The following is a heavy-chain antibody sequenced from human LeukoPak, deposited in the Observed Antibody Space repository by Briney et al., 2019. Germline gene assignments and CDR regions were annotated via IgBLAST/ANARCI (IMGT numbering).Heavy chain of an antibody. D-gene: IGHD3-10*01. Sequence: GGSLRLSCAASGFTVSNNYMSWVRQAPGKGLEWVSVIYSGGNTYYIDCVKGRFTISRDNTKNTVYLQMNSLRVEDTAVYYCVRDSSKFGLWGQGTLVTVSS. V-gene: IGHV3-53*01. CDR3: VRDSSKFGL. J-gene: IGHJ4*02. CDR1: GFTVSNNY. CDR2: IYSGGNT.